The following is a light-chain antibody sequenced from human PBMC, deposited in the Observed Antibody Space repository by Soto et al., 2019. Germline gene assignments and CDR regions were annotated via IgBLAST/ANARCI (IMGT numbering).Light chain of an antibody. Sequence: QSALTQPASVSGSPGQSITISCTGTSTDIGGYTYVSWYQQHPGKAPKLMIYEVNNRPSGVSNRFSGSKSGNTASLTISGLQAEDEADYYCSSYTSSSTLYVFGTGTKLTVL. CDR2: EVN. CDR1: STDIGGYTY. V-gene: IGLV2-14*01. J-gene: IGLJ1*01. CDR3: SSYTSSSTLYV.